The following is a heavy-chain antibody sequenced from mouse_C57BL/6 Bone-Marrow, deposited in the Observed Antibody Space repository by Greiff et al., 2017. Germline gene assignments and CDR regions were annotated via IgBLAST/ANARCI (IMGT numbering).Heavy chain of an antibody. Sequence: VQLQESGPELVKPGASVKISCKASGYAFSSSWMNWVKQRPGKGLEWIGRIYPGDGDTNYNGKFKGKATRTADKSSSTAYMQLSSLTSEDSAVYFCARTTVVGGDYWGQGTTLTVSS. CDR2: IYPGDGDT. D-gene: IGHD1-1*01. CDR3: ARTTVVGGDY. J-gene: IGHJ2*01. V-gene: IGHV1-82*01. CDR1: GYAFSSSW.